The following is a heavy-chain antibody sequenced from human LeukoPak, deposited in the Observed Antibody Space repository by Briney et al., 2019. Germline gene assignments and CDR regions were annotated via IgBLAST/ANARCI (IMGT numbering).Heavy chain of an antibody. CDR3: ARVLDYYYMDV. CDR1: GFTFSTYW. J-gene: IGHJ6*03. Sequence: PGGSLRLSCAASGFTFSTYWMHWVRQAPGKGLVWVAQINGDGSDTSYADSMKGRFTISRDNSKNTLYLQMNSLRAEDTAVYYCARVLDYYYMDVWGKGTTVTVSS. V-gene: IGHV3-74*01. CDR2: INGDGSDT.